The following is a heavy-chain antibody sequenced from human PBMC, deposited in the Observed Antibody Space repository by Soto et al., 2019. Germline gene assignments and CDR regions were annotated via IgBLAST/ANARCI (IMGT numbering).Heavy chain of an antibody. CDR3: ARIVNSGYDYYYGMDV. V-gene: IGHV2-70*01. CDR2: IDWDDDK. CDR1: GFSLSTSGMC. Sequence: ASGPTLVNPTQTLTLTCTFSGFSLSTSGMCVSWIRQPPGKALEWLALIDWDDDKYYSTSLKTRLTISKDTSKNQVVLTMTNMDPVDTATYYCARIVNSGYDYYYGMDVWGQGTTVTVS. J-gene: IGHJ6*02. D-gene: IGHD5-12*01.